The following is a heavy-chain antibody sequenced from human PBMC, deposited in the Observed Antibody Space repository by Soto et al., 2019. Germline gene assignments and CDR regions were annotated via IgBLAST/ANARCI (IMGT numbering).Heavy chain of an antibody. Sequence: SVKVSCKASGGTFSSYAISWVRQAPGQGLEWMGGIIPTFGTANYAQKFQGRVTITADKSTSTAYMELSSLRSEDTAVYYCARATTSSSWPYYYFDYWGQGTLVTVSS. CDR2: IIPTFGTA. J-gene: IGHJ4*02. D-gene: IGHD6-13*01. V-gene: IGHV1-69*06. CDR1: GGTFSSYA. CDR3: ARATTSSSWPYYYFDY.